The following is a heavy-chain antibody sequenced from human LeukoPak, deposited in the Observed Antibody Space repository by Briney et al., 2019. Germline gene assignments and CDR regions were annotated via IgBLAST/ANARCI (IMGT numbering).Heavy chain of an antibody. CDR1: GLAFSDYP. D-gene: IGHD3-10*01. V-gene: IGHV3-23*01. J-gene: IGHJ4*02. CDR3: AHIFFYGSESYGDY. Sequence: PGGSLRLSCAASGLAFSDYPMSWVRQAPGKGLQWVSSNSGSSGRTYYADSVKGRFTISRDNSKNTLSLQMNSLRVEDTAVYYCAHIFFYGSESYGDYWGQGTLVTVSS. CDR2: NSGSSGRT.